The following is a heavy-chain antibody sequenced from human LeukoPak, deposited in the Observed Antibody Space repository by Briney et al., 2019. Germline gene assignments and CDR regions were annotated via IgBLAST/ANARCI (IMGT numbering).Heavy chain of an antibody. CDR1: GFTFSSYE. CDR2: ISSSDSTI. CDR3: ARDGFRNSKVRGVIGYFDY. D-gene: IGHD3-10*01. V-gene: IGHV3-48*03. J-gene: IGHJ4*02. Sequence: GGSLRLSCAASGFTFSSYEMNWVRQAPGKGLEWVSYISSSDSTIYYADSVKGRFTISRDNAENSLFLQMNSLRAEDTAVYYCARDGFRNSKVRGVIGYFDYWGQGTLVTVSS.